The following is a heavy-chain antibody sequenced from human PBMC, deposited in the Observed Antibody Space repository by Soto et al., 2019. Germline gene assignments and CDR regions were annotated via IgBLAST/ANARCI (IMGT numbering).Heavy chain of an antibody. J-gene: IGHJ6*02. CDR3: AKERSYCYAMDV. CDR2: LNKGGDST. V-gene: IGHV3-23*01. CDR1: GFTLSSYA. Sequence: EVQLLESGGGLVQPGGSLRLSCAASGFTLSSYAMSWVRQAPGKGLEWVSGLNKGGDSTYYADSVRGRFTITRDSFKNTVYLQMNSLRVEDTAVYYCAKERSYCYAMDVWGQGTTVTVSS.